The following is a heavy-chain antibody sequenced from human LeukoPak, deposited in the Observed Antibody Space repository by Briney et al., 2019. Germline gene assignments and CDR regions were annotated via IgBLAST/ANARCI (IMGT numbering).Heavy chain of an antibody. CDR1: GFTFSSYG. J-gene: IGHJ5*02. V-gene: IGHV3-30*03. Sequence: GGSLRLSCAASGFTFSSYGMHWVRQAPGKGLEWVAVISYDGSNKYYADSVKGRFTISRENSKNTLYLKMNSLRAEDTAVYYCARGGYCSGGSCPRWFDPWGQGTLVTVSS. CDR3: ARGGYCSGGSCPRWFDP. D-gene: IGHD2-15*01. CDR2: ISYDGSNK.